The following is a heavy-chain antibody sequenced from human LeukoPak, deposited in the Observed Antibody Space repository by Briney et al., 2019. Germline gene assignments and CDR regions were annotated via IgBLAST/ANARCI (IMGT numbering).Heavy chain of an antibody. CDR2: IYYSGVT. CDR3: ASPLGYCSSTNCYGDY. D-gene: IGHD2-2*01. J-gene: IGHJ4*02. CDR1: GGSISSSSYY. V-gene: IGHV4-39*01. Sequence: SETLSLTCTVSGGSISSSSYYWGWIRQPPGKGLEWIGSIYYSGVTYYNPSLESRVTILVDTSKNQFSLKLSSVTATDTAVYYCASPLGYCSSTNCYGDYWGQGTLVTVSS.